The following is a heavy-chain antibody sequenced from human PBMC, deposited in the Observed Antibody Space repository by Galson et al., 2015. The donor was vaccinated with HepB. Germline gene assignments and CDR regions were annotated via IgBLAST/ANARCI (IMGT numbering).Heavy chain of an antibody. CDR3: ARVRSEGPSSAWPFDL. D-gene: IGHD6-13*01. Sequence: QSGAEVKKPGESLKISCNGSGYSFTSYWIGWVRQMPGKGLEWMGLIYPGDSATRYSPSIEGQVSFSADESMTAAYLQWSSLKASDSAIYYCARVRSEGPSSAWPFDLWGQGTLVTDS. J-gene: IGHJ4*02. V-gene: IGHV5-51*01. CDR1: GYSFTSYW. CDR2: IYPGDSAT.